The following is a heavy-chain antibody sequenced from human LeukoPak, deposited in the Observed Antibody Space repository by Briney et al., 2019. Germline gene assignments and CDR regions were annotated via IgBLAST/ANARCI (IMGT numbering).Heavy chain of an antibody. Sequence: ASVKVSCKASGYTFTSYDINWVRQATGQGLEWMGWINPNSGNTGYAQKFQGRVTMTRNTSISTAYMELSSLRSEDTAVYYCARGGSDCSGGSCYSGSFDYWGQGTLVTVSS. D-gene: IGHD2-15*01. V-gene: IGHV1-8*01. CDR2: INPNSGNT. CDR3: ARGGSDCSGGSCYSGSFDY. CDR1: GYTFTSYD. J-gene: IGHJ4*02.